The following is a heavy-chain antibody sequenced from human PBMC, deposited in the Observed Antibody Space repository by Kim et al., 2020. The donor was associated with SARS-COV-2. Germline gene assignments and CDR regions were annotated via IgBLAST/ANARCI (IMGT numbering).Heavy chain of an antibody. D-gene: IGHD3-16*02. CDR2: IYYSGST. Sequence: SETLSLTCTVSGGSISSYYWSWIRQPPGKGLEWIGYIYYSGSTNYNPSLKSRVTISVDTSKNQFSLKLSSVTAADTAVYYCARSLSNYYYYYGMDVWGQGTTVTVSS. CDR3: ARSLSNYYYYYGMDV. CDR1: GGSISSYY. V-gene: IGHV4-59*13. J-gene: IGHJ6*02.